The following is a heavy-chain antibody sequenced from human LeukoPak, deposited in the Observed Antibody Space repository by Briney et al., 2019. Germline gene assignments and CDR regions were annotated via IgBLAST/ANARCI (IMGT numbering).Heavy chain of an antibody. CDR3: ARTLSGSFYSDY. CDR1: GGSISSSSYY. D-gene: IGHD3-10*01. Sequence: SETLSLTCTVSGGSISSSSYYWGWIRQPPGKGLEWIGTIYYSGSTYYNPSLKSQVTISVDTSKNQFSLKLSSVTAADTAVYYCARTLSGSFYSDYWGQGTLVTVSS. CDR2: IYYSGST. J-gene: IGHJ4*02. V-gene: IGHV4-39*01.